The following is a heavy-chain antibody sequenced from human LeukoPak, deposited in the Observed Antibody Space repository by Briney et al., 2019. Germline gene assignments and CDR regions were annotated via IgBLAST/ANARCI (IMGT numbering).Heavy chain of an antibody. D-gene: IGHD3-22*01. CDR3: TSSQDSDYLRAFDI. CDR2: IKSKTDGGTT. V-gene: IGHV3-15*01. Sequence: GGSLRLSCAASGFTFSTAWMSWVRQAPGKGLEWVGRIKSKTDGGTTDYAAPVKGRFTISRDDSKNALYLQMNSLKTEDTAVYYCTSSQDSDYLRAFDIWGQGTMVTVSS. J-gene: IGHJ3*02. CDR1: GFTFSTAW.